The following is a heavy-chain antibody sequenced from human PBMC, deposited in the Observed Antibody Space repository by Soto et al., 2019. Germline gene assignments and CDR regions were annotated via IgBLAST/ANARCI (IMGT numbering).Heavy chain of an antibody. J-gene: IGHJ4*02. CDR3: ARSPRSIAAGGIDY. CDR2: IYHSGST. Sequence: QVQLQESGPGLVKPSGTLSLTCAVSGGSISTSNLWTWVRQPPGKGLEWIGEIYHSGSTNYNPSLKSRVTISVDKSKNQFSLKLNPVTAADTAGYYCARSPRSIAAGGIDYWGQGFLVTVSS. D-gene: IGHD6-13*01. CDR1: GGSISTSNL. V-gene: IGHV4-4*02.